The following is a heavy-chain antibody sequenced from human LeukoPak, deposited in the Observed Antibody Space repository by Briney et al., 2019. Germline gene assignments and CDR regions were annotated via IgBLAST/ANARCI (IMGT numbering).Heavy chain of an antibody. Sequence: PSETLSLTCAVSGGSISSGGYSWSWIRQPPGKGLEWIGYIYHSGSTYYNPSLKSRVTISVDRSKNQFSLKLNSVTAADTAVYYCARSIAAAAISPDYWGQGTLVTVSS. J-gene: IGHJ4*02. V-gene: IGHV4-30-2*01. CDR1: GGSISSGGYS. CDR3: ARSIAAAAISPDY. D-gene: IGHD6-13*01. CDR2: IYHSGST.